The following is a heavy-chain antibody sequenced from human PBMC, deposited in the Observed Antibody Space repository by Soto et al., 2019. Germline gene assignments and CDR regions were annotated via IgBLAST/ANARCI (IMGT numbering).Heavy chain of an antibody. J-gene: IGHJ6*02. CDR1: GFTFTDHY. CDR3: TRGAAGVAVAGARSYYYGMDV. D-gene: IGHD6-19*01. V-gene: IGHV3-72*01. CDR2: SRNKVNHYTT. Sequence: EVQLVESGGGLVQPGGSLRLSCAASGFTFTDHYMQCVRQAPGKGLEWVGRSRNKVNHYTTEYAASVRGRFTISRDESQNSLFLHMNNLGAEDTAIYYCTRGAAGVAVAGARSYYYGMDVWGQGTAVTVSS.